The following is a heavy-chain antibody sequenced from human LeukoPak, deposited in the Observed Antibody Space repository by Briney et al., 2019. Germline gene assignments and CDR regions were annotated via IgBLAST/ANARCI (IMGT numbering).Heavy chain of an antibody. CDR1: GGSISSYY. CDR2: IYYSGST. J-gene: IGHJ4*02. CDR3: AREGIYYDSSGYYYEPVFDY. D-gene: IGHD3-22*01. V-gene: IGHV4-59*01. Sequence: PSETLSLTCTVSGGSISSYYWSWIRQPPGKGLEWIGYIYYSGSTNYNPSLKSRVTISVDTSKNQFSLKLSSVTAADTAVYYCAREGIYYDSSGYYYEPVFDYWGQGTLVTVSS.